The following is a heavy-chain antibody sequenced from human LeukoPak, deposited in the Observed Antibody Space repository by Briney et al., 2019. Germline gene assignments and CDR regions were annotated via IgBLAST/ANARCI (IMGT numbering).Heavy chain of an antibody. V-gene: IGHV3-74*03. CDR1: GFTFSSYW. Sequence: GGSLRLSCAASGFTFSSYWMHWVRQAPGKGMVWVSRINSDGSSTKYADSVKGRFTISRDNAKNTLYLQMNSLRAEDTAVYYCARGGYCSGGSCYDIFDYWGQGTLVTVSS. CDR3: ARGGYCSGGSCYDIFDY. CDR2: INSDGSST. D-gene: IGHD2-15*01. J-gene: IGHJ4*02.